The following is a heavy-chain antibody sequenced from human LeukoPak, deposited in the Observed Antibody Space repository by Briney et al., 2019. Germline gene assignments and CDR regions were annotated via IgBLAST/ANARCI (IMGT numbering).Heavy chain of an antibody. CDR2: INPSGGST. CDR3: ARAAIAARYYFDY. CDR1: GYIFTSFY. D-gene: IGHD6-6*01. V-gene: IGHV1-46*01. Sequence: ASVKVSCKASGYIFTSFYIHWVRQAPGQGLEWMGIINPSGGSTNYAQKFQGRVTMTRDTPTSTIYMELSSLRSEDTAVYYCARAAIAARYYFDYWGQGSLVTVSS. J-gene: IGHJ4*02.